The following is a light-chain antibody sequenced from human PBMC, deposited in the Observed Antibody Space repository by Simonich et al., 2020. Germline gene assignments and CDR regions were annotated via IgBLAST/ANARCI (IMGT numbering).Light chain of an antibody. CDR3: SSYTSSSLVV. Sequence: QSALTQPPSASGSPGQSVTISCTGTSSDVGGSNYVSWYQQHPGKAPKLMIYDVSNRPSGVSNRFSVAKSGNTASLTISGLQAEDEADYYCSSYTSSSLVVFGGGTKLTVL. J-gene: IGLJ2*01. CDR1: SSDVGGSNY. V-gene: IGLV2-14*03. CDR2: DVS.